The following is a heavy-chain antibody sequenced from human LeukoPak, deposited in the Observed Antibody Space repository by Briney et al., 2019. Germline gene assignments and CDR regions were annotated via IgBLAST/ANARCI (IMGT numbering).Heavy chain of an antibody. CDR2: IYHSGNT. CDR1: GGSVSSFY. V-gene: IGHV4-59*02. Sequence: PSETLSLTCTVSGGSVSSFYWSWIRQSPGKGLEWIGYIYHSGNTNYNPSLRSRVTISMDTSKNQFSLKLSSVTAADTAVYYCARGSYIFDPWGQGTLVTVSS. D-gene: IGHD1-26*01. J-gene: IGHJ5*02. CDR3: ARGSYIFDP.